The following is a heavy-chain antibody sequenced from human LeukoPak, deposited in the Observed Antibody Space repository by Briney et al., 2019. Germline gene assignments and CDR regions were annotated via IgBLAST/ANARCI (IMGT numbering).Heavy chain of an antibody. CDR1: GFXFSNYD. CDR2: IGKGGDT. D-gene: IGHD3-16*01. V-gene: IGHV3-13*04. J-gene: IGHJ4*02. Sequence: GGSLRLSCAASGFXFSNYDIHWVRQATGKGREWVSGIGKGGDTYYADSVKGRFIISRENAKNSVYLQMNSLRAGDTALYYCARGGPGPFDYWGQGTLVTVSS. CDR3: ARGGPGPFDY.